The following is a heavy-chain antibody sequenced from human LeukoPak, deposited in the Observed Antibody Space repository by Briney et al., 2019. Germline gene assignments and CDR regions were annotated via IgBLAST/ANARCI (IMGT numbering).Heavy chain of an antibody. Sequence: SVKVSCKASGGTFSSYAISWVRQAPGQGLEWMGGIIPIFGTANYAQKFQGRVTITADESTSTAYMELSSLRSEDTAMYYCARESPPIHSSGYYLGQQDAFDIWGQGTMVTVSS. V-gene: IGHV1-69*13. J-gene: IGHJ3*02. CDR3: ARESPPIHSSGYYLGQQDAFDI. CDR1: GGTFSSYA. CDR2: IIPIFGTA. D-gene: IGHD3-22*01.